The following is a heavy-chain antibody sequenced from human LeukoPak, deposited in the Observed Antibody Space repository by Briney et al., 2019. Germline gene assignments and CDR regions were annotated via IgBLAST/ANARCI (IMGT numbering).Heavy chain of an antibody. Sequence: GASMKVSCKASGDTFISYSISWVRQAPGQGLEWMGGIIPIFGTANYAQKFQGRVTITTDESTSTAYMELTSLRSEDTAVYYCARGPKGHYYYYYMDVWGTGTTVTVSS. CDR2: IIPIFGTA. CDR1: GDTFISYS. V-gene: IGHV1-69*05. J-gene: IGHJ6*03. CDR3: ARGPKGHYYYYYMDV.